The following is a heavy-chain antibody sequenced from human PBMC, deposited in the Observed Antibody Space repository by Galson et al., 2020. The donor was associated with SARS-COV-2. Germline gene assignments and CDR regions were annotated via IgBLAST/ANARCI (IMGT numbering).Heavy chain of an antibody. Sequence: SETLYITCAVSGDHLHSGGSSCNWIRQTPGRGLEWIGYIFHSGRNYYSPSLRGRVTILLDTSKNQFALELSAVTAADTAVYDCARDSGHCSGGSCLWFDPWGQGILVTVSS. J-gene: IGHJ5*02. V-gene: IGHV4-30-2*01. CDR2: IFHSGRN. D-gene: IGHD2-15*01. CDR1: GDHLHSGGSS. CDR3: ARDSGHCSGGSCLWFDP.